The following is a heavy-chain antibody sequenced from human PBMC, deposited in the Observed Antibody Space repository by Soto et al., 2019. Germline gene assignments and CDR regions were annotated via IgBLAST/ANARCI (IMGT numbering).Heavy chain of an antibody. CDR2: IWYDGTNR. CDR1: GFTFSNHG. Sequence: QVKLVESGGGVVQPGRSLRLSCTTSGFTFSNHGMHWVRQAPGKGLEWVTVIWYDGTNRFYADSVKGRFTISRDISENTVFLQMNSLRAEDTAVYYCARESRSGRRDRLDYWGQGTLVTVSS. V-gene: IGHV3-33*08. J-gene: IGHJ4*02. CDR3: ARESRSGRRDRLDY. D-gene: IGHD2-15*01.